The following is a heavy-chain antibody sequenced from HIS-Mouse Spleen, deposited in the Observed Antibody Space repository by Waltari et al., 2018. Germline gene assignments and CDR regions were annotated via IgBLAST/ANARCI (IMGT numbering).Heavy chain of an antibody. D-gene: IGHD1-26*01. Sequence: EVQLVESGGGLVQPGGSLRLSSAASGFTFSSYSMNWVRQAPGKGLEWVSYISSSSSTIYYADSVKGRFTISRDNAKNSLYLQMNSLRAEDTAVYYCARDRELYFDYWGQGTLVTVSS. CDR3: ARDRELYFDY. CDR1: GFTFSSYS. CDR2: ISSSSSTI. V-gene: IGHV3-48*01. J-gene: IGHJ4*02.